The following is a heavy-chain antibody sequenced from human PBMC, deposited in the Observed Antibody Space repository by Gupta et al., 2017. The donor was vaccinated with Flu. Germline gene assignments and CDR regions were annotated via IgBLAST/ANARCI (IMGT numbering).Heavy chain of an antibody. Sequence: EVQLVESGGGFVQPGGCLRLSCAVSGFLAADNYMAWVRQAPGEGLKWSSIIYPAARVSYTSSADSLRGRFTISRDNPNNTLFLQLNSLRPDDTAFYYGARGNFDSESALFKFDSWGQGPWSPSPQ. CDR1: GFLAADNY. CDR3: ARGNFDSESALFKFDS. V-gene: IGHV3-66*02. D-gene: IGHD3-9*01. J-gene: IGHJ4*02. CDR2: IYPAARVSYT.